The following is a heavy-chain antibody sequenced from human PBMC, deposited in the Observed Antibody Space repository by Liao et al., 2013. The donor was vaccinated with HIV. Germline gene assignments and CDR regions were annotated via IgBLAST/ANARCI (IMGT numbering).Heavy chain of an antibody. Sequence: QVQLQESGPGLVKPSQTLSLTCNVSGGSLSAGTYYWNWIRQPAGKGLEWIGRFYTSGTTNYNPSLEGRVTISVDTSKNQFSLKLSSVTAADTAVYYCARVSVAGFDYWGQGTLVTVSS. CDR3: ARVSVAGFDY. CDR1: GGSLSAGTYY. J-gene: IGHJ4*02. CDR2: FYTSGTT. V-gene: IGHV4-61*02. D-gene: IGHD6-19*01.